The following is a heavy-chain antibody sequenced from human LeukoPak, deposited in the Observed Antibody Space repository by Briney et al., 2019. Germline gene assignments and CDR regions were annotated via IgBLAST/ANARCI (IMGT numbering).Heavy chain of an antibody. J-gene: IGHJ4*02. CDR2: INQDGSER. CDR1: GFPFSTYW. D-gene: IGHD1-26*01. V-gene: IGHV3-7*01. Sequence: PGGSLRLPCAASGFPFSTYWMSWVRQAPGKGLEWVANINQDGSERHYVDSVKGRFTISRDNAKNSVYLQMNSLRVEDTAVYYCARDKMVGATRFEYWGQGTLVTVSS. CDR3: ARDKMVGATRFEY.